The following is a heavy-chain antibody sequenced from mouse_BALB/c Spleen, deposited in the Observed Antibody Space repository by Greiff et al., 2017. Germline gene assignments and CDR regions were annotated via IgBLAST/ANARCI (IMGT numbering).Heavy chain of an antibody. CDR1: GFTFSSYG. Sequence: DVQLVESGGGLVQPGGSLKLSCAASGFTFSSYGMSWVRQTPDKRLELVATINSNGGSTYYPDSVKGRFTISRDNAKNTLYLQMSSLKSEDTAMYYCARDRGNYAMDYWGQGTSVTVSS. CDR3: ARDRGNYAMDY. CDR2: INSNGGST. J-gene: IGHJ4*01. V-gene: IGHV5-6-3*01. D-gene: IGHD3-1*01.